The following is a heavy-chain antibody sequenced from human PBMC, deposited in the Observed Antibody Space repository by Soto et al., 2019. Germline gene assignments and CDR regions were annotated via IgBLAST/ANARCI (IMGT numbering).Heavy chain of an antibody. Sequence: GESXKISCSASGYSFNRYWIGWVGQMPGQGLEWVGVIFPDDSDIRHSPAFRGQVTISADKSINTVYLQYTGLKASDTATYYCARRISWYYFDSWGQGTPVTVSS. D-gene: IGHD1-1*01. V-gene: IGHV5-51*01. CDR3: ARRISWYYFDS. CDR1: GYSFNRYW. J-gene: IGHJ4*02. CDR2: IFPDDSDI.